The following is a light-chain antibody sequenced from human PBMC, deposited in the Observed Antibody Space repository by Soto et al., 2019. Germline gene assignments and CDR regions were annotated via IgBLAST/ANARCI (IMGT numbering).Light chain of an antibody. Sequence: QSALTQPASVSGSPGQSITISCTETSSDVGSYPYVSWYQQHPGKAPKLMIYDVNNRPSGVSDRFSGSKSGYTASLTISGLQAEDEADYYCSAYTTSSTVVFGGGTKLTVL. V-gene: IGLV2-14*01. CDR2: DVN. J-gene: IGLJ2*01. CDR1: SSDVGSYPY. CDR3: SAYTTSSTVV.